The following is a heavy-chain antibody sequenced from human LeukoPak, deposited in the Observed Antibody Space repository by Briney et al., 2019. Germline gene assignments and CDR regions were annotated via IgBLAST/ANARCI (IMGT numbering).Heavy chain of an antibody. Sequence: ASVKVSCKVSGYTLTELSMHWVRQAPGKGLEWMGGFDPEDGETIYAQYLKGRVTMTEDTSTDTSYMELSSLRSEDTAVYYCATKPYSITMVRGVPPGDYYGMDVWGQGTTVTVSS. J-gene: IGHJ6*02. D-gene: IGHD3-10*01. CDR1: GYTLTELS. CDR3: ATKPYSITMVRGVPPGDYYGMDV. CDR2: FDPEDGET. V-gene: IGHV1-24*01.